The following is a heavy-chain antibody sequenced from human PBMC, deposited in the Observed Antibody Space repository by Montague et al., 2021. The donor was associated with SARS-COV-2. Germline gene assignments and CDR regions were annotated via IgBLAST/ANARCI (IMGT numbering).Heavy chain of an antibody. V-gene: IGHV4-59*01. CDR1: NGSINNYY. J-gene: IGHJ5*02. CDR2: IYYRGST. Sequence: SETLSLTCIVSNGSINNYYWSWVRQPPGKRLEWIGYIYYRGSTNYNPSLESRVTMSIDTSKNQFSLKLRSVTAADTAVYFCAREGLHNWFDPWGQGTLVIVSS. CDR3: AREGLHNWFDP.